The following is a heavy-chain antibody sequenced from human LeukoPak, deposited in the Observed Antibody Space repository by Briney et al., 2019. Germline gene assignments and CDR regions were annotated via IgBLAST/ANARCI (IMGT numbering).Heavy chain of an antibody. D-gene: IGHD5-18*01. V-gene: IGHV3-21*01. CDR3: ARDGAAMVIYYYYYMDV. CDR1: GFTFSSYS. CDR2: ISSSSSYI. Sequence: GGSLRLSCAASGFTFSSYSMNWVRQAPGKGLEWVSSISSSSSYIYYADSVKGRFTISRDNAKNSLYLQMNSLRAEDTAVYYCARDGAAMVIYYYYYMDVWGKGTTVTVSS. J-gene: IGHJ6*03.